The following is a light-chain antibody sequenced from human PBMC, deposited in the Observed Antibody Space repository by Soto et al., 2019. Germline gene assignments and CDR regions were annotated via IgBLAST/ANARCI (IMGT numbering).Light chain of an antibody. CDR2: GAS. Sequence: EIVLTQSPGTLSLSPGERATLSCRASQSVNSNLAWYQQKPGQAPRLLISGASTRATGIPARFSGSGSGTEFTLTISSLQSEDFAVYYCQHYNNWPLLTFGGGTKVEIK. CDR1: QSVNSN. J-gene: IGKJ4*01. V-gene: IGKV3-15*01. CDR3: QHYNNWPLLT.